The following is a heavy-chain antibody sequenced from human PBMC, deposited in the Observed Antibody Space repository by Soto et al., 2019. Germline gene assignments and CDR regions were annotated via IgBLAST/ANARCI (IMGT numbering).Heavy chain of an antibody. J-gene: IGHJ6*02. CDR2: ISAYNGNT. Sequence: QVQLVQSGAEVKKPGASVKVSCKASGYTFTSYGISWVRQAPGQGLEWMGWISAYNGNTNYAQKLQGRVTMTADTSTSTAYRELRSLRSGDTAVHYCARDMVREYYYYGMDVWGQGPTVTVSS. CDR3: ARDMVREYYYYGMDV. CDR1: GYTFTSYG. V-gene: IGHV1-18*04. D-gene: IGHD3-10*01.